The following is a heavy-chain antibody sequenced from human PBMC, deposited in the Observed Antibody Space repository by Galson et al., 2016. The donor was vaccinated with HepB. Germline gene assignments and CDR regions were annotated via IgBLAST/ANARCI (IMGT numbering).Heavy chain of an antibody. CDR3: ARRSSSSRDLDY. CDR1: GFTFSDFY. J-gene: IGHJ4*02. V-gene: IGHV3-11*01. D-gene: IGHD6-6*01. CDR2: INTGGGNM. Sequence: SLRLSCAASGFTFSDFYMSWIRQAPGKGLEWVSYINTGGGNMYYADSVKGRFTISRDNAKKSLFLQMDSLRAEDTAVYYCARRSSSSRDLDYWAREPWSPSPQ.